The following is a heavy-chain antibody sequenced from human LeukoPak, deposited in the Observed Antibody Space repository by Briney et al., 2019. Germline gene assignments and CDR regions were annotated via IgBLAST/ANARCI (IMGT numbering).Heavy chain of an antibody. J-gene: IGHJ4*02. CDR1: GFTFSSYS. CDR3: VRQYSSGWYYFDY. V-gene: IGHV3-21*01. Sequence: GGSLRLSCVASGFTFSSYSMNWVRQAPGKGLEWVSSISSSSSYIYYADSVKGRFTISRDNAKNSLYLQMNSLRAEDTAVYYCVRQYSSGWYYFDYWGQGTLVTVSS. D-gene: IGHD6-19*01. CDR2: ISSSSSYI.